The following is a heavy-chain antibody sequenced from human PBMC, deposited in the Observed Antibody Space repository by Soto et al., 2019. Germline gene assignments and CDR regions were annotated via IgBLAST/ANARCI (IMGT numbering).Heavy chain of an antibody. CDR3: AREWNPLNWFDP. J-gene: IGHJ5*02. CDR1: GFIFSSYT. V-gene: IGHV3-23*01. Sequence: GGSLRLSCVASGFIFSSYTMSWVRQAPGKGLEWVSVISGSGGYTYYAESVKGRFTISRDNSKNSLYLQMNSLRDEDTAVYYCAREWNPLNWFDPWGQGTLVTVPQ. D-gene: IGHD1-1*01. CDR2: ISGSGGYT.